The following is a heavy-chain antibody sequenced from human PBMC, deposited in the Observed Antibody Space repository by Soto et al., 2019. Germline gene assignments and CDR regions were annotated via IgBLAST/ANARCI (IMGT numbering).Heavy chain of an antibody. D-gene: IGHD6-13*01. V-gene: IGHV1-18*01. CDR2: ISAYNGNT. CDR3: ARDLAGGIAAAGLYWFDP. Sequence: QVQLVQSGAEVKKPGASVKVSCKASGYTFTSYGISWVRQAPGQGLEWMGWISAYNGNTNYAQKLQGRVTMTTDTPTSTAYMELRSLRSDDTAVYYRARDLAGGIAAAGLYWFDPWGQGTLVTVSS. CDR1: GYTFTSYG. J-gene: IGHJ5*02.